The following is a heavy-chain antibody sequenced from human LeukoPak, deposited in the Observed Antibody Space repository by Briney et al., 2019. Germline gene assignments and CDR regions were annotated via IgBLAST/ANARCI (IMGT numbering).Heavy chain of an antibody. CDR3: ARGYDFWSGYNYYYYYYMDV. D-gene: IGHD3-3*01. CDR2: INTNTGNP. CDR1: GYTFTSYG. V-gene: IGHV7-4-1*02. Sequence: ASVTVSCKASGYTFTSYGISWVRQAPGQGLEWMGWINTNTGNPTYAQGFTGRFVFSLDTSVSTAYLQISSLKAEDTAVYYCARGYDFWSGYNYYYYYYMDVWGKGTTVTVSS. J-gene: IGHJ6*03.